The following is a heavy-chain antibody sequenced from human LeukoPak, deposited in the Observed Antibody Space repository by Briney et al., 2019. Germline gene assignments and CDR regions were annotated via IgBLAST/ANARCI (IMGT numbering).Heavy chain of an antibody. Sequence: PGGSLRLSCAASGFTLSSYAMRWVPPAPGKGLEWVSAISGSGGSTYYADSVKGRFTISRDNSKNTLYLPMNSLRAEDTAVYYCAKDYDQEDYGMAVWGQGTTVTVSS. CDR3: AKDYDQEDYGMAV. D-gene: IGHD3-3*01. CDR2: ISGSGGST. J-gene: IGHJ6*02. V-gene: IGHV3-23*01. CDR1: GFTLSSYA.